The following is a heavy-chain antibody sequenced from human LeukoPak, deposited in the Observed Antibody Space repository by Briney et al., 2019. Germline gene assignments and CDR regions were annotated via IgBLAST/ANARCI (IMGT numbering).Heavy chain of an antibody. V-gene: IGHV3-30-3*01. J-gene: IGHJ4*02. CDR3: ARDQDYYDSSGYHDY. D-gene: IGHD3-22*01. CDR2: ISYDGSNK. CDR1: GFTFSSYA. Sequence: PGRSLRLSCVASGFTFSSYAMHWVRQAPGKGLEWVAVISYDGSNKYYADSVKGRFTISRDNSKNTLYLQMNSLRAEDTAVYYCARDQDYYDSSGYHDYWGQGTLVTVSS.